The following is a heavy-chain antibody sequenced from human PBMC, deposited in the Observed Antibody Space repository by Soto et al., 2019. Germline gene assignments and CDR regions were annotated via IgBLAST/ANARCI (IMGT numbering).Heavy chain of an antibody. J-gene: IGHJ4*02. V-gene: IGHV1-69*13. Sequence: SVKVSCKASGGTFSSYSINWVRRAPGQGLEWMGEIIPIFGTANYAQKFQGRVTITADESTSTAYVELSSLRPEDTAVYYGARDGGRHSGGIDYWGQGTLVTVSS. CDR1: GGTFSSYS. D-gene: IGHD1-26*01. CDR2: IIPIFGTA. CDR3: ARDGGRHSGGIDY.